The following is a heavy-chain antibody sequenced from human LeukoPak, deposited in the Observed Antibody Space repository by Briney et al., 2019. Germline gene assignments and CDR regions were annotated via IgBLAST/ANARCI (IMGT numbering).Heavy chain of an antibody. CDR2: ISSSSSYT. Sequence: KPGGSLRLSCAASGFTISDYYMSWIRQAPGKGLEWVSYISSSSSYTNYADSVKGRFTISRDNAKNSLYLQMNSLRAEDTAVYYCARTGRRGYSYGKNYYFDYWGQGTLVTVSS. CDR1: GFTISDYY. CDR3: ARTGRRGYSYGKNYYFDY. V-gene: IGHV3-11*06. J-gene: IGHJ4*02. D-gene: IGHD5-18*01.